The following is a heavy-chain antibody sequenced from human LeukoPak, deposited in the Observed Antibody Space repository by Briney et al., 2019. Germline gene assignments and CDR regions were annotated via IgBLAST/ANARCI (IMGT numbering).Heavy chain of an antibody. D-gene: IGHD3-16*01. J-gene: IGHJ6*03. CDR3: ARVTWGGYYYYMDV. V-gene: IGHV4-59*01. Sequence: KSSETLSLTCTVSGGSISSYYWSWIRQPPGKGLEWIGYIYYSGTTNYNPSLETRVTISVDTSKNQFSLRLSSVTAADTAVYYCARVTWGGYYYYMDVWGEGTTVTVSS. CDR2: IYYSGTT. CDR1: GGSISSYY.